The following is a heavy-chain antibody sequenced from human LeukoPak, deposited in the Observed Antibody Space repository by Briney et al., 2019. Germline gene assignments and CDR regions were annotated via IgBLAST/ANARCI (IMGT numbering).Heavy chain of an antibody. CDR3: ARQSSGWLDY. V-gene: IGHV1-18*01. Sequence: ASVKVSCKASGYTLTNYNISWVRQAPGQGLEWMGWINTYKGDTLYAQKLQGRVTMTADTSTNTAYMELRSLRFDDTAVYYCARQSSGWLDYWGQGTLVTVSS. CDR1: GYTLTNYN. CDR2: INTYKGDT. J-gene: IGHJ4*02. D-gene: IGHD6-19*01.